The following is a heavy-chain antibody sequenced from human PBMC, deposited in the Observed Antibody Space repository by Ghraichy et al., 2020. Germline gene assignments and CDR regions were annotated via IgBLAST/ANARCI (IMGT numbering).Heavy chain of an antibody. Sequence: SQTRSLTCTVSGGSVSSGSYYWSWIRQPPGKGLEWIGYIYYSGSTNYNPSLKSRVTISVDTSKNQFSLKLSSVTAADTAVYYCARDRVTGRLVAMDVWGKGTTVTVSS. V-gene: IGHV4-61*01. CDR3: ARDRVTGRLVAMDV. CDR2: IYYSGST. D-gene: IGHD1-20*01. CDR1: GGSVSSGSYY. J-gene: IGHJ6*03.